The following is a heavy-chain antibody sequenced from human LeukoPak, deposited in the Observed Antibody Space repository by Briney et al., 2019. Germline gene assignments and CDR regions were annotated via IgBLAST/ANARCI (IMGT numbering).Heavy chain of an antibody. CDR3: ARVGCSSTSCYHGNWFDP. CDR2: IIPIFGTA. V-gene: IGHV1-69*05. J-gene: IGHJ5*02. D-gene: IGHD2-2*01. Sequence: SVKVSCKASGGTFSSYAISWVRQAPGQGLEWMGGIIPIFGTANYAQKFQGRVTMTRDTSTSTVYMELSSLRSEDTAVYYCARVGCSSTSCYHGNWFDPWGRGTLVTVSS. CDR1: GGTFSSYA.